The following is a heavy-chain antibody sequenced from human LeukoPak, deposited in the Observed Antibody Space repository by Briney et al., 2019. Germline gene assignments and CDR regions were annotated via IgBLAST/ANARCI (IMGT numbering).Heavy chain of an antibody. V-gene: IGHV4-4*07. CDR3: ARGIVVVTASHAFDI. Sequence: PSETLSLTCTVSGGSISSYYWSWIRQPAGKGLEWIGRIYTSGSTNYNPSLKSRVTISVDTSKNQFSLKLSSVTAADTAVYYCARGIVVVTASHAFDIWGQGTMVTVSS. CDR1: GGSISSYY. D-gene: IGHD2-21*02. CDR2: IYTSGST. J-gene: IGHJ3*02.